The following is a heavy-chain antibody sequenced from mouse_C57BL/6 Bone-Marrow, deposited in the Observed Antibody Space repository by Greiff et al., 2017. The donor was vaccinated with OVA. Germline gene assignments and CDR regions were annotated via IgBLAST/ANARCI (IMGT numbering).Heavy chain of an antibody. CDR2: IDPSDSYT. V-gene: IGHV1-69*01. Sequence: QVQLQQPGAELVMPGASVKLSCKASGYTFTSYWMHWVKQRPGQGLEWIGEIDPSDSYTNYNQKFKGKSTLTVDNSSSTAYMQLSSLTSEDSAVYYCARGGMLVEGYFDVWGTGTTVTVSS. CDR3: ARGGMLVEGYFDV. CDR1: GYTFTSYW. J-gene: IGHJ1*03. D-gene: IGHD1-1*02.